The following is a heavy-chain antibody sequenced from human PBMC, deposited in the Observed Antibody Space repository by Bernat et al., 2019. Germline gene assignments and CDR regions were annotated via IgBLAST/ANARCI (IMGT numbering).Heavy chain of an antibody. J-gene: IGHJ4*02. CDR2: IKQDGSEK. CDR1: GFTFSSYW. CDR3: AVGTVRDYFDD. V-gene: IGHV3-7*01. Sequence: EVQLVESGGGLVQPGGSLRLSCAASGFTFSSYWMSWVRQAPGKGLEWVANIKQDGSEKYYVDSVKGRFTISRDNAKNSLYLQMNSLRAEDTAVYYCAVGTVRDYFDDWGQGTLVAVS. D-gene: IGHD2-8*02.